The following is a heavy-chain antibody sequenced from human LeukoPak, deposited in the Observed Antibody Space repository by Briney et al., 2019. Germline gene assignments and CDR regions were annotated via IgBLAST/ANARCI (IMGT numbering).Heavy chain of an antibody. Sequence: GGSLRLSCTASGFTFGDYAMSWFRQAPGKGLEWVGFIRSKAYGGTTEYAASVKGRFTISRDDSKSIAYLQMNSLKTEDTAVYYCTRGERGSSWTPTGGDWFDPWGQGTLVTVSS. CDR1: GFTFGDYA. D-gene: IGHD6-13*01. CDR3: TRGERGSSWTPTGGDWFDP. V-gene: IGHV3-49*03. J-gene: IGHJ5*02. CDR2: IRSKAYGGTT.